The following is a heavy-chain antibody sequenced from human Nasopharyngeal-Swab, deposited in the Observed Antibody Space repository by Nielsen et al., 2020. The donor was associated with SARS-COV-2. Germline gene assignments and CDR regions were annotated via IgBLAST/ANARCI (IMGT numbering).Heavy chain of an antibody. CDR3: ARRADSGYDLGGDY. V-gene: IGHV1-69*13. CDR1: GGTFSSHA. CDR2: IIPIFGTS. D-gene: IGHD5-12*01. J-gene: IGHJ4*02. Sequence: SVKVSCKASGGTFSSHAITWVRQAPGQGLEWMGGIIPIFGTSNYAQKFQGRVTITADESTSTAYMELSSLRSDDTAVYYCARRADSGYDLGGDYWGQGTLLTVSS.